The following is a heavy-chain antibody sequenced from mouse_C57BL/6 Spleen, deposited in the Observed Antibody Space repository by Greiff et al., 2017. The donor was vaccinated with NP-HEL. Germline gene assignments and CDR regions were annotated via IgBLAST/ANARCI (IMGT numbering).Heavy chain of an antibody. CDR3: ARRDDGYYGWFAY. CDR2: IDPSDSYT. CDR1: GYTFTSYW. D-gene: IGHD2-3*01. J-gene: IGHJ3*01. V-gene: IGHV1-69*01. Sequence: QVQLQQPGAELVMPGASVKLSCKASGYTFTSYWMHWVKQRPGQGLEWIGEIDPSDSYTNYNQKFKGKSTLTVDKSSSTAYMQLSSLTSEDSAVYYCARRDDGYYGWFAYWGQGTLVTVSA.